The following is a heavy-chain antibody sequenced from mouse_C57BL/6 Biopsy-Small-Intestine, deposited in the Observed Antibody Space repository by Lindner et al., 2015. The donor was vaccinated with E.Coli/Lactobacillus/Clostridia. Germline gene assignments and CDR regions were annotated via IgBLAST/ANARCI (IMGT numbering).Heavy chain of an antibody. CDR2: IYPGDGDT. CDR3: ARSGLRTSGYFDY. V-gene: IGHV1-80*01. J-gene: IGHJ2*01. Sequence: VQLQESGPELVKPGASVKISCKASGYAFSSYWMNWVKQRPGKGLEWIGQIYPGDGDTNYNGKFKGKATLTADKSSSTAYMQLSSLTSEDSAVYFCARSGLRTSGYFDYWGQGTTLTVSS. CDR1: GYAFSSYW. D-gene: IGHD2-4*01.